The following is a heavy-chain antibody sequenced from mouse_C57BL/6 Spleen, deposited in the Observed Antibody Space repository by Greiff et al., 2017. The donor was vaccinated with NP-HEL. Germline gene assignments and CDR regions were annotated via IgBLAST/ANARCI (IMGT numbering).Heavy chain of an antibody. V-gene: IGHV1-47*01. CDR1: GYTFTTYP. J-gene: IGHJ4*01. D-gene: IGHD1-1*01. CDR2: FHPYNDDT. CDR3: ATYGSSLYAMDY. Sequence: VKLLESGAELVKPGASVKMSCKASGYTFTTYPIEWMKQNHGKSLEWIGNFHPYNDDTKYNEKFKGKATLTVEKSSSSVYLELSRLTSDDSAVYYCATYGSSLYAMDYWGQGTSVTVSS.